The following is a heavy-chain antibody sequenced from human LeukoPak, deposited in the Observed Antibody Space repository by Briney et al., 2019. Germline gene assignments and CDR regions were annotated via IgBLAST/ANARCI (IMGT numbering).Heavy chain of an antibody. Sequence: GRSLRLSCAASGFTFSSYGMHWVRQAPGKGLEWVAVIWYDGSNKYYADSVKGRFTISRDNSKNTLYLQMNSLRAEDTAVYYCAKMHADYYGTGIPPLRPRGPSYYFDYWGQGTLITVSS. J-gene: IGHJ4*02. CDR3: AKMHADYYGTGIPPLRPRGPSYYFDY. CDR1: GFTFSSYG. CDR2: IWYDGSNK. V-gene: IGHV3-33*06. D-gene: IGHD3-10*01.